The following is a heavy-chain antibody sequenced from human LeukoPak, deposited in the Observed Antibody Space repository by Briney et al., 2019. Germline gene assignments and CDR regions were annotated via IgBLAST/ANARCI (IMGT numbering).Heavy chain of an antibody. CDR3: AKPFWSGYYPFDY. D-gene: IGHD3-3*01. CDR1: GFTFSDYY. Sequence: GGSLRLSCAASGFTFSDYYMSWIRQAPGKGLEWVSYISSSGSTIYYADSVKGRFTISRDNSKNTLYLQMNSLRAEDTAVYYCAKPFWSGYYPFDYWGQGTLVTVSS. V-gene: IGHV3-11*01. CDR2: ISSSGSTI. J-gene: IGHJ4*02.